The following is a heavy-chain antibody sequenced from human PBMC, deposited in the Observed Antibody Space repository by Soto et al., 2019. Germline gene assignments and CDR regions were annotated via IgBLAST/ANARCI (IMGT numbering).Heavy chain of an antibody. CDR2: MNPNSGNT. Sequence: ASVKVSCKASGYTFTSYDINWVRQATGQGLEWMGWMNPNSGNTGYAQKFQGRVTMTRNTSISTAYMELSSLRSEDTAVYYCARGLGYDFWSGYYSGSSYWHFDLWGRGTLVTVSS. CDR1: GYTFTSYD. V-gene: IGHV1-8*01. J-gene: IGHJ2*01. CDR3: ARGLGYDFWSGYYSGSSYWHFDL. D-gene: IGHD3-3*01.